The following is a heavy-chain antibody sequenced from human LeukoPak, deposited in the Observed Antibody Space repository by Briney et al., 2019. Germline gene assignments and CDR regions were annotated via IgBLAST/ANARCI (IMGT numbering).Heavy chain of an antibody. J-gene: IGHJ4*02. CDR2: LGGSGGGT. CDR1: GITISNYG. D-gene: IGHD3-10*01. Sequence: GGSLRLSCAVSGITISNYGMSWVRQAPGEGLEWVAGLGGSGGGTNYADSVKGRFTISRDNAKNTLYLQMNSLRAEDTAVYFCAKRGVVIRVILVGFHKEASYFDSWGQGALVTVSS. CDR3: AKRGVVIRVILVGFHKEASYFDS. V-gene: IGHV3-23*01.